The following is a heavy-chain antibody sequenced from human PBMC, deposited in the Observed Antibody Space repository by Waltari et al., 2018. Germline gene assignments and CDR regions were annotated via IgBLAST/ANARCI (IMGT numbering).Heavy chain of an antibody. J-gene: IGHJ2*01. D-gene: IGHD2-8*01. CDR1: GGSISSSSYY. CDR3: ARHPAMTIMLWYFDL. Sequence: QLQLQESGPGLVKPSETLSLTCTVSGGSISSSSYYWGWSRQPPGKGPEWIGSIYYSGGTYYNPSLKSRVTISVDTSKNQFSLKLSSVTAADTAVYYCARHPAMTIMLWYFDLWGRGTLVTVSS. CDR2: IYYSGGT. V-gene: IGHV4-39*01.